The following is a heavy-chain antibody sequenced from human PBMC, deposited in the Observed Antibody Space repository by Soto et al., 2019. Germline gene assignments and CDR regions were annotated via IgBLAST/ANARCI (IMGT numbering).Heavy chain of an antibody. J-gene: IGHJ4*02. Sequence: QVQLVESGGGVVQPGRSLRLSCAASGFTFSSYGMHWVRQAPGKGLEWVAVISYDGSYKDYADSVKGRFTISRDNSKHTLYLQMNSLRTEDTAVYYCTRDRAATPEYWGQGTLVTVSS. CDR3: TRDRAATPEY. D-gene: IGHD6-13*01. CDR2: ISYDGSYK. V-gene: IGHV3-30*03. CDR1: GFTFSSYG.